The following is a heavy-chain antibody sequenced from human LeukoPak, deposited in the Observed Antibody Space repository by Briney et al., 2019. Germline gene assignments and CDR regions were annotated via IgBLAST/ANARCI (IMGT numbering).Heavy chain of an antibody. CDR3: ARGWQLGGDLGDAFDI. CDR2: IIPIFGTT. V-gene: IGHV1-69*13. D-gene: IGHD2-21*01. Sequence: SVKVSCKTSGGTFSSYTITWVRQAPGQGLEWMGGIIPIFGTTNYAQKFQGRVTITADESTSTAYMELSSLRSEDTAVYYCARGWQLGGDLGDAFDIWGQGTMVTVSS. J-gene: IGHJ3*02. CDR1: GGTFSSYT.